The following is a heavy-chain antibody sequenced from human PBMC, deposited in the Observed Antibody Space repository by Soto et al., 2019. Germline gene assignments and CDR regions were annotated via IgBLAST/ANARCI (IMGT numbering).Heavy chain of an antibody. J-gene: IGHJ4*02. CDR3: AKLPQIYYDFWSGYLAAFDY. Sequence: GVSLRLSCAASGFTFSSYAMSWVRQAPGKGLEWVSAISGSGGSTYYADSVKGRFTISRDNSKNTLYLQMNSLRAEDTAVYYCAKLPQIYYDFWSGYLAAFDYWGQGTLVTVSS. CDR2: ISGSGGST. V-gene: IGHV3-23*01. CDR1: GFTFSSYA. D-gene: IGHD3-3*01.